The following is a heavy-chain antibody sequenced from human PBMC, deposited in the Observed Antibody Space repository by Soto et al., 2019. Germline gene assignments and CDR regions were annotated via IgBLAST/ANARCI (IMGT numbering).Heavy chain of an antibody. CDR1: XGSISSDDYY. CDR3: ARLSLFSGWPLY. V-gene: IGHV4-30-4*01. J-gene: IGHJ4*02. D-gene: IGHD6-19*01. CDR2: IYYSGKT. Sequence: SETLSLTCTVSXGSISSDDYYWNWIRQPPGKGLEWIGYIYYSGKTYYNPSLKSRINISLDTSKNQFLLKLSSVTAADTAVYYCARLSLFSGWPLYWGQGTLVTVSS.